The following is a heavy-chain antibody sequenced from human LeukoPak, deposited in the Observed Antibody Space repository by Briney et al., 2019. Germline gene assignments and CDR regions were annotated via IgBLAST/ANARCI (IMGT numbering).Heavy chain of an antibody. CDR3: ARYNSVSYGYECFYGMDV. CDR1: GFNFNIYK. J-gene: IGHJ6*01. Sequence: GSLRLSCEASGFNFNIYKMNWIRQPPGKGLERVSSISAVSDDIYYADSVKGRFTISRDNARKSLYLELNSLRTEDTAVYYCARYNSVSYGYECFYGMDVWGQGTTVTVSS. CDR2: ISAVSDDI. D-gene: IGHD5-18*01. V-gene: IGHV3-21*01.